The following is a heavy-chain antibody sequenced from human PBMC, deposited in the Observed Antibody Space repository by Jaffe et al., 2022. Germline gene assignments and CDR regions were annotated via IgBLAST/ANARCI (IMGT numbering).Heavy chain of an antibody. V-gene: IGHV4-38-2*01. CDR2: IYHSGST. J-gene: IGHJ4*02. CDR3: ARQNARWADSSGWYPFDY. D-gene: IGHD6-19*01. Sequence: QVQLQESGPGLVKPSETLSLTCAVSGYSISSGYYWGWIRQPPGKGLEWIGSIYHSGSTYYNPSLKSRVTISVDTSKNQFSLKLSSVTAADTAVYYCARQNARWADSSGWYPFDYWGQGTLVTVSS. CDR1: GYSISSGYY.